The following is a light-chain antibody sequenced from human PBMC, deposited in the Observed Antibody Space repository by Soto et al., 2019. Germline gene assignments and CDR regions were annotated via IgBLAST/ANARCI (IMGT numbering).Light chain of an antibody. CDR3: QQSYSTPMYT. CDR1: QSISRY. V-gene: IGKV1-39*01. J-gene: IGKJ2*01. Sequence: DIQMTQSPSSLSASVGHRVTITCRASQSISRYLNWYQQKPGKAPKLLIYAASSLESGVPSRFSGSGSGTDFTLTISSLQPEDFATYFCQQSYSTPMYTFGQGTKLEIK. CDR2: AAS.